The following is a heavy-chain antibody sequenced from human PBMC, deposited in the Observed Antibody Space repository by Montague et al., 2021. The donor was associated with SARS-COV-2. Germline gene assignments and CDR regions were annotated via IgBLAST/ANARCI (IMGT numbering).Heavy chain of an antibody. Sequence: SLRLSCAASGFTFSGSPVSWVRQAPGKGLEWVSVIHSGGRSSYYGKSVEGRFTVSRDNSKNTVYLQMNNLRAEDTAVYYCAKVGDLMAGYSLVNLDNWGQGTLVIVSS. V-gene: IGHV3-23*03. CDR3: AKVGDLMAGYSLVNLDN. CDR1: GFTFSGSP. J-gene: IGHJ4*02. D-gene: IGHD3-9*01. CDR2: IHSGGRSS.